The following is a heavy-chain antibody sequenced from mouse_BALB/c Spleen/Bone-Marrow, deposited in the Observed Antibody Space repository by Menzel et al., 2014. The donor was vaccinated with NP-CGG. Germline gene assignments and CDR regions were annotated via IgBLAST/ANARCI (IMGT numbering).Heavy chain of an antibody. V-gene: IGHV4-1*02. J-gene: IGHJ3*01. D-gene: IGHD2-3*01. CDR2: INPDSRTI. CDR3: SRLGYYGGFAY. Sequence: EVMLVESGGGLVQPGGSLKVSCAASGFDFSRYWMSWVRQAPGKGLEWIGEINPDSRTINYTPSLKDKFIISRDNAKSTLYLQMSKVRSEDTALYYCSRLGYYGGFAYWGQGTLVTVSA. CDR1: GFDFSRYW.